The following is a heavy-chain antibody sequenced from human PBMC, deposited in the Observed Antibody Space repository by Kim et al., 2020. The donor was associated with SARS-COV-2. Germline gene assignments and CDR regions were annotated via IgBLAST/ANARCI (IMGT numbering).Heavy chain of an antibody. D-gene: IGHD3-22*01. V-gene: IGHV3-33*01. J-gene: IGHJ4*02. CDR1: GFTFSSYG. CDR2: IWYDGSNK. CDR3: ARSNSLSYYDSSGYYPEY. Sequence: GGSLRLSCAASGFTFSSYGMHWVRQAPGKGLEWVAVIWYDGSNKYYADSVKGRFTISRDNSKNTLYLQMNSLRAEDTAVYYCARSNSLSYYDSSGYYPEYWGQGTLVTVSS.